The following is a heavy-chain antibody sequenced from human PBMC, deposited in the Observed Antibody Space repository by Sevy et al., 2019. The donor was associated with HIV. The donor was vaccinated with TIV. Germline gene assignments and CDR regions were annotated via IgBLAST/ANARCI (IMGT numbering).Heavy chain of an antibody. CDR1: GFMFSNYA. D-gene: IGHD1-26*01. CDR2: VSGSGDST. J-gene: IGHJ4*02. CDR3: AKGALSSGNIVGASKIDY. Sequence: GGSLRLSCAASGFMFSNYAMSWVRQAPGKGLEWVSSVSGSGDSTYYTDSVKGRFTISRDNSKNILYLQMNSLRAEDTAVYYCAKGALSSGNIVGASKIDYWGQGTLVTFSS. V-gene: IGHV3-23*01.